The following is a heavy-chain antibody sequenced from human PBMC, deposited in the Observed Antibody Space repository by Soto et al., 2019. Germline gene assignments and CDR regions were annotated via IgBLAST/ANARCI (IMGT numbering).Heavy chain of an antibody. V-gene: IGHV3-49*03. CDR1: GFNFGDYA. D-gene: IGHD3-22*01. Sequence: GGSLRLSCTASGFNFGDYAMSWFRQTTGKGLEWVGFIRSKAYGGTTEYAASVKGRFTISRDDSKSIAYLQMNSLKTEDTAVYYCTTNYYDSSGYDNWFDPWGQGTLVTVS. CDR2: IRSKAYGGTT. CDR3: TTNYYDSSGYDNWFDP. J-gene: IGHJ5*02.